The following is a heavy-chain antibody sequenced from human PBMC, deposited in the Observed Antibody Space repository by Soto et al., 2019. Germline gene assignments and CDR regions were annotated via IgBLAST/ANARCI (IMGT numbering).Heavy chain of an antibody. D-gene: IGHD1-26*01. CDR1: GYTFTGYY. Sequence: ASVKVSCKASGYTFTGYYMHWVRQAPGQGLEWMGWINPNSGGTNYAQKFQGWVTMTRDTSISTAYMELSRLRSDDTAVYYCARDRGPTYYYDGMDFWGQGTTVTGSS. V-gene: IGHV1-2*04. J-gene: IGHJ6*02. CDR2: INPNSGGT. CDR3: ARDRGPTYYYDGMDF.